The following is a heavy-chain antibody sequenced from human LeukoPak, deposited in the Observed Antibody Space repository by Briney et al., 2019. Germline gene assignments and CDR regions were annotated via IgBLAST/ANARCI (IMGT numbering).Heavy chain of an antibody. CDR2: VYYSGST. CDR3: AREVVEGWLDYFDY. CDR1: GGSISSSSYY. Sequence: PSETLSLTCTVSGGSISSSSYYWAWIRQPPGKGLEWLGSVYYSGSTYYKPSLKSRVTISVDTSRNQFSLKLNSVTAADTAVYFCAREVVEGWLDYFDYWGQGTLVTVSS. D-gene: IGHD6-19*01. J-gene: IGHJ4*02. V-gene: IGHV4-39*07.